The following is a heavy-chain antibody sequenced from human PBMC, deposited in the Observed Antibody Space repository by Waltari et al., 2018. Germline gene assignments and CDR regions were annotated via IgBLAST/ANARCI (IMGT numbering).Heavy chain of an antibody. V-gene: IGHV3-43*01. Sequence: EVQLVESGGVVVQPGGSLRLSCAASGFTFEDYTMHWVRQAPGKGLEWVSLISRDSVSTYYADSVKGRFTISRDNSKSSLYLQMNSLRTEDTAFYYWAKDRSQYSHGADDWGQGTLVTVSS. J-gene: IGHJ4*02. CDR2: ISRDSVST. CDR1: GFTFEDYT. CDR3: AKDRSQYSHGADD. D-gene: IGHD4-4*01.